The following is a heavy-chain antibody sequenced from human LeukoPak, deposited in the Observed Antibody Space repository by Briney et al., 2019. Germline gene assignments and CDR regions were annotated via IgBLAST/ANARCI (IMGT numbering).Heavy chain of an antibody. J-gene: IGHJ4*02. CDR2: IYPDDSDT. CDR1: GYRFTSYW. D-gene: IGHD4-17*01. CDR3: AGRTFGDYYFDY. Sequence: GESLKISCKGSGYRFTSYWIGWVRQMPGKGLEWMGIIYPDDSDTRYSPSFQGQVTISADKSISTAHLQWSSLKASDTAIYYCAGRTFGDYYFDYWGQGTLVTVSS. V-gene: IGHV5-51*01.